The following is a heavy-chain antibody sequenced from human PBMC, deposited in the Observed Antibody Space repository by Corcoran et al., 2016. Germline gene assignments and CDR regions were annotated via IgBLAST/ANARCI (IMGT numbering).Heavy chain of an antibody. V-gene: IGHV1-46*02. CDR3: ARVFAARPGRAADAFDI. CDR2: INPSGGST. J-gene: IGHJ3*02. D-gene: IGHD6-6*01. CDR1: GYTFNSYY. Sequence: QVQLVQSGAEVKKPGASVKVSCKASGYTFNSYYMHWVRQAPGQGLEWMGIINPSGGSTSYAQKFQGRVTMTRDTSTSTGYMELSSLRSEDTAAYYWARVFAARPGRAADAFDIWGQGTMVTGSS.